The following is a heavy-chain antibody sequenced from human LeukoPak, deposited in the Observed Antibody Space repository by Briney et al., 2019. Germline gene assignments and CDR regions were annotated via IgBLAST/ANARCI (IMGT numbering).Heavy chain of an antibody. CDR3: ARDEVVGEAFDI. Sequence: NPSETLSLTCTVSGGSISSGDYYWSWIRQPPGKGLEWIGYIYYSGSTYYNPSLKSRVTISVDASKNQFSLKPSSVTAADTAVYYCARDEVVGEAFDIWGQGTMVTVSS. V-gene: IGHV4-30-4*01. CDR2: IYYSGST. J-gene: IGHJ3*02. CDR1: GGSISSGDYY. D-gene: IGHD2-15*01.